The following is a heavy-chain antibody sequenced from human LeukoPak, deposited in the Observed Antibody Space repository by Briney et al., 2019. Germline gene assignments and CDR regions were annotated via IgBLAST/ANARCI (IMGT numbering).Heavy chain of an antibody. J-gene: IGHJ5*02. Sequence: SETLSLTCTVSGGSISSYYWSWIRQPPGKGLEWIGFIYYSGSTNYNPSLKSRVTISVDTSKNQFSLKLSSVTAADTAVYYCARVVVTASQIPNWFDPWGQGTLVTVSS. D-gene: IGHD2-21*02. CDR2: IYYSGST. V-gene: IGHV4-59*01. CDR3: ARVVVTASQIPNWFDP. CDR1: GGSISSYY.